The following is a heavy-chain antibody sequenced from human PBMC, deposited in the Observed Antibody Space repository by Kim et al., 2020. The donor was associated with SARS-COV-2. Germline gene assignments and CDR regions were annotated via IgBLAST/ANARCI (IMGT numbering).Heavy chain of an antibody. Sequence: SQTLSLTCTVSGGSISSSSYYWGWIRQPPGKGLEWIGSIYYSGSTYYNPSLKSRVTISVDTSKNQFSLKLSSVTAADTAVYYCARHGAITMVQGIDPWGQGTLVTVSS. V-gene: IGHV4-39*01. CDR2: IYYSGST. D-gene: IGHD3-10*01. CDR3: ARHGAITMVQGIDP. CDR1: GGSISSSSYY. J-gene: IGHJ5*02.